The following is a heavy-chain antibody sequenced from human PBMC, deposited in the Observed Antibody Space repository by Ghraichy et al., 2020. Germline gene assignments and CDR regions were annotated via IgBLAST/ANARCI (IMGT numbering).Heavy chain of an antibody. J-gene: IGHJ4*02. CDR3: AKDRTPYYDYVWGSYRYRRVLKDFDY. CDR1: GFTFSSYA. CDR2: ISGSGGST. V-gene: IGHV3-23*01. D-gene: IGHD3-16*02. Sequence: GGSLRLSCAASGFTFSSYAMSWVRQAPGKGLEWVSAISGSGGSTYYADSVKGRFTISRDNSKNTLYLQMNSLRAEDTAVYYCAKDRTPYYDYVWGSYRYRRVLKDFDYWGQGTLVTVSS.